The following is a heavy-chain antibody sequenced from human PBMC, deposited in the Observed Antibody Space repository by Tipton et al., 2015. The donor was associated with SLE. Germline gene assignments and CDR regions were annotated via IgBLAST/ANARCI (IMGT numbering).Heavy chain of an antibody. Sequence: TLSLTCTVSGGSISSSGYYWSWIRQPAGKGLEWIGHIYTSGSTNYNPSLKSRVTISVDTSKNQFSLKLNSVTAADTAVYYCARDAPITTIVVPDAFDIWGQGTMVTVSS. J-gene: IGHJ3*02. D-gene: IGHD3-22*01. CDR1: GGSISSSGYY. CDR3: ARDAPITTIVVPDAFDI. V-gene: IGHV4-61*09. CDR2: IYTSGST.